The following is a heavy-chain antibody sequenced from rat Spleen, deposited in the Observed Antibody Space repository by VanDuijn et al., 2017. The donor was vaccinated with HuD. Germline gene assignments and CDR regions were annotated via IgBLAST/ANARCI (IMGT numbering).Heavy chain of an antibody. CDR1: GFTFSDYY. Sequence: EVQLVESGGGLVQPGRSLKLSCAASGFTFSDYYMAWVRQAPKKGLEWVATISYDGSRTYYRDSVKGRFTISRDNAENTVSLQMNSLRSEDTATYYCAVAGYGYWGQGVMVTVSS. CDR2: ISYDGSRT. CDR3: AVAGYGY. V-gene: IGHV5S10*01. J-gene: IGHJ2*01. D-gene: IGHD4-3*01.